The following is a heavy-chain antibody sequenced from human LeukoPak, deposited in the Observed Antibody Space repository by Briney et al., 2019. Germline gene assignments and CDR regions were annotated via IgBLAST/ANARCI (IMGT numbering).Heavy chain of an antibody. D-gene: IGHD3/OR15-3a*01. CDR3: ARVFRPSLIRGAFDI. CDR2: VSTGSNYI. V-gene: IGHV3-21*01. Sequence: PGGSLRLSCTASGFTFSSYSLNWVRQAPGKGLEWVSSVSTGSNYIYYADSVKGRFTISRDNDKNSLYLQMNSLRVEDTAVYYCARVFRPSLIRGAFDIWGQGTMVTVSS. J-gene: IGHJ3*02. CDR1: GFTFSSYS.